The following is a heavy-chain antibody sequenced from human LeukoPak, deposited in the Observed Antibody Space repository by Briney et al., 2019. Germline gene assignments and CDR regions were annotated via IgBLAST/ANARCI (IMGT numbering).Heavy chain of an antibody. V-gene: IGHV3-73*01. J-gene: IGHJ4*02. Sequence: PGGSLRLSCVATGFIFSTYGMHWVRQASGKGLEWVGRIRSKTNSYATSYAASVKGRFALSRDDSKNTAYLQMNSLKTEDTAVYYCTRYNVGFESWGQGTLVTVSS. D-gene: IGHD1-1*01. CDR3: TRYNVGFES. CDR1: GFIFSTYG. CDR2: IRSKTNSYAT.